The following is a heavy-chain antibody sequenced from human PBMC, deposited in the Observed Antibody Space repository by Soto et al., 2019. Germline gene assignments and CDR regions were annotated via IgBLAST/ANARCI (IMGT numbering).Heavy chain of an antibody. CDR1: GFTFDDYA. V-gene: IGHV3-9*01. D-gene: IGHD6-13*01. Sequence: PGGSLRLSCAASGFTFDDYAMHWVRQAPGKGLEWVSGISWNSGSIGYADSVKGRFTISRDNAKNSLYLQMNSLRAEDTALYYCAKDTHSSRYDAFDIWGQGTMVTVSS. J-gene: IGHJ3*02. CDR2: ISWNSGSI. CDR3: AKDTHSSRYDAFDI.